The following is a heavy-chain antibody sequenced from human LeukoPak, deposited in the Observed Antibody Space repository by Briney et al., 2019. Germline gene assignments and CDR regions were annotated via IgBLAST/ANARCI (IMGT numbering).Heavy chain of an antibody. V-gene: IGHV3-64*02. CDR2: ISSNGGTT. CDR1: GFTFRSYA. CDR3: ARAAAFDY. Sequence: SGGSLRLSCSASGFTFRSYAMHWVRQAPGKGLEYVSGISSNGGTTYDADSVKGRFTISRDNSKNTLYLQMGSLRADDMAVYYCARAAAFDYWGQGTLVTVSS. J-gene: IGHJ4*02.